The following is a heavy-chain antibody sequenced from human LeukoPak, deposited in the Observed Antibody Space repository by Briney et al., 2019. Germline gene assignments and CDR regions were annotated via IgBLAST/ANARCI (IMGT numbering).Heavy chain of an antibody. V-gene: IGHV3-11*03. Sequence: GGSLRLSCAASGFTFNDYYMAWIRQAPGKGLEWVSYISNTGTYINYADSVKGRFTISRDNAKNSLYLQMNSLRAEDTALYYCVKGAAYHLGDAFDIWGQGTMVTVSS. CDR3: VKGAAYHLGDAFDI. J-gene: IGHJ3*02. D-gene: IGHD1-14*01. CDR2: ISNTGTYI. CDR1: GFTFNDYY.